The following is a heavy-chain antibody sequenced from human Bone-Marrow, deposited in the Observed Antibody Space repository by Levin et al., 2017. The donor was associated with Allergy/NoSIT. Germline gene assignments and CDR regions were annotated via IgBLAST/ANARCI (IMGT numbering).Heavy chain of an antibody. D-gene: IGHD6-6*01. CDR1: GYSFTSND. Sequence: PVASVKVSCKASGYSFTSNDIIWVRQATGQGLEWMGWMNPNNGHTASAQSFQGRVTMTRDTSISTAYMEFSSLRLEDSAVYYCARATGRPSRYYGMDVWGQGTSVTVSS. CDR3: ARATGRPSRYYGMDV. V-gene: IGHV1-8*01. CDR2: MNPNNGHT. J-gene: IGHJ6*02.